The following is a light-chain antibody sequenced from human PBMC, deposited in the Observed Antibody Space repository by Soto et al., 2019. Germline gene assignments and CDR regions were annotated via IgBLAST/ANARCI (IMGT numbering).Light chain of an antibody. V-gene: IGKV1-5*01. Sequence: DIQMTQSPSTLSASVGDRVTITCRASQSISSWLAWYQQKPGKAPKLLIYDASSLESGVPSRFSGSGSGTEFTLTISSLQPDEVATYYCQQYNSYPLTFGGGTKVDIK. CDR2: DAS. CDR1: QSISSW. CDR3: QQYNSYPLT. J-gene: IGKJ4*01.